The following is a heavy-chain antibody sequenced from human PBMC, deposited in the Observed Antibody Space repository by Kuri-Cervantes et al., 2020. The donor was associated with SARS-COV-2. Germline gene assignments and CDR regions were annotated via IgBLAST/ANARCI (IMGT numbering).Heavy chain of an antibody. V-gene: IGHV1-46*03. CDR2: INPSGGST. J-gene: IGHJ3*02. CDR3: ARASVGATKRFAFDI. CDR1: GYTFTSYY. Sequence: ASVKVSCKAPGYTFTSYYMHRVRQAPGQGLEWMGIINPSGGSTTYAQKFQGRVTMTRDTSTSTVYMELSSLRSEDTAVYYCARASVGATKRFAFDIWGQGTMVTVSS. D-gene: IGHD1-26*01.